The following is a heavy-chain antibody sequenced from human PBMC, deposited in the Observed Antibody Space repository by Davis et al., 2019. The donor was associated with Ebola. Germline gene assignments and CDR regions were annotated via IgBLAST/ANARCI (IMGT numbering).Heavy chain of an antibody. CDR3: ANSITVAAQANFDY. CDR1: GGTFNSYA. CDR2: ISPIFATA. V-gene: IGHV1-69*13. D-gene: IGHD3-10*01. Sequence: SVKVSCKASGGTFNSYAIAWVRQAPGQGLEWMGGISPIFATANYAQKFQGRVTITADESTSTAYMELSRLTSDDTAVYYCANSITVAAQANFDYWGQGIVVTVSS. J-gene: IGHJ4*02.